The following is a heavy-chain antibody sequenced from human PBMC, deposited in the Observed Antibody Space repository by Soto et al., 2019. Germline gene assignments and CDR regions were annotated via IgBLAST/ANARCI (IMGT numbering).Heavy chain of an antibody. CDR1: GFTFSSYS. Sequence: EVQLVESGGGLVKPGGSLRLSCAASGFTFSSYSMNWVRQAPGKGLEWVSSISSSSSYIYYADSVKGRFTISRDNAKNSLYLQMNSLRAEDTAVYYGARGHHLGGSGYPGGYWGHGTLVTVSS. CDR3: ARGHHLGGSGYPGGY. V-gene: IGHV3-21*01. CDR2: ISSSSSYI. D-gene: IGHD3-22*01. J-gene: IGHJ4*01.